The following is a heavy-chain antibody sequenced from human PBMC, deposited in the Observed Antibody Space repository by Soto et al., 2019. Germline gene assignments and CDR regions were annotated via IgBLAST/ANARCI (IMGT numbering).Heavy chain of an antibody. V-gene: IGHV3-30*18. D-gene: IGHD3-16*02. CDR1: GFSFSTYG. CDR3: VKXTGDWGGESSLSNWFDP. CDR2: ITYDGRRK. Sequence: SGGSLRLSCGAFGFSFSTYGMQWVRQAPGKGLEWVAAITYDGRRKFYADSVKGRFTISRDNSKSTLFLQVDSLGAEDTAVYYCVKXTGDWGGESSLSNWFDPWGPGSLVTVSS. J-gene: IGHJ5*02.